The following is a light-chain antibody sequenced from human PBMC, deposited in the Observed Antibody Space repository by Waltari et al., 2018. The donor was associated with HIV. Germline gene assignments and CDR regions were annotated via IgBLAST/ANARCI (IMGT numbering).Light chain of an antibody. V-gene: IGLV1-44*01. Sequence: QSVLTQPPSASGTPGQRVTISCSGSSSNIGSNTVNWYQQRPGTAPKLLIYSNNQRPSGVPDRLSGSKSSTSASLAISGLQSEDEANYYCAAWDDSLIGPVFGGGTKLTVL. CDR3: AAWDDSLIGPV. J-gene: IGLJ3*02. CDR1: SSNIGSNT. CDR2: SNN.